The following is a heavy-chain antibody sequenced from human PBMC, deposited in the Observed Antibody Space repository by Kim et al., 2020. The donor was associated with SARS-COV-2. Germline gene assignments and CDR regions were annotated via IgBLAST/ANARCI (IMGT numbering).Heavy chain of an antibody. D-gene: IGHD5-18*01. V-gene: IGHV4-59*13. Sequence: SETLSLTCTVSGGSISSYYWIWIRQPPGKGLEWIGNIYYSGSTKYNPSLKSRVTISLDTPKNQFSLKLNSVTAADTAVYYCARDLRSGYSYYYYGMDVWG. CDR2: IYYSGST. J-gene: IGHJ6*01. CDR3: ARDLRSGYSYYYYGMDV. CDR1: GGSISSYY.